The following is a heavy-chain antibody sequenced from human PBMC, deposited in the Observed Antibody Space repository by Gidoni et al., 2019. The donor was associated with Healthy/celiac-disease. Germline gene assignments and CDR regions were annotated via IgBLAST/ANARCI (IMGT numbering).Heavy chain of an antibody. Sequence: QVQLQESGPGLVKPSQTLSLTCTVSGGSISSGGYYWSWIRQHPGKGLEWIGYIYYSGSTYYNPSLKSRVTISVDTSKNQFSLKLSSVTAADTAVYYCARVADYYGSGRVAIYGMDVWGQGTTVTVSS. D-gene: IGHD3-10*01. CDR2: IYYSGST. V-gene: IGHV4-31*03. CDR3: ARVADYYGSGRVAIYGMDV. J-gene: IGHJ6*02. CDR1: GGSISSGGYY.